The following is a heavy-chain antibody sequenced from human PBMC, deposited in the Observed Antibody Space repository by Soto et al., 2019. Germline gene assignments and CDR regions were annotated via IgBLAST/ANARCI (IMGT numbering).Heavy chain of an antibody. D-gene: IGHD3-3*01. V-gene: IGHV1-69*13. CDR2: IIPIFGTA. Sequence: SVKVSCKASGGTFSSYAISWVRQAPGQGLEWMGGIIPIFGTANYAQKFQGRVTITADESTSTAYMELSSLRSEDTAVYYCARDTGGPIFGVVPQAPGWFDPWGQGTLVTVSS. CDR1: GGTFSSYA. CDR3: ARDTGGPIFGVVPQAPGWFDP. J-gene: IGHJ5*02.